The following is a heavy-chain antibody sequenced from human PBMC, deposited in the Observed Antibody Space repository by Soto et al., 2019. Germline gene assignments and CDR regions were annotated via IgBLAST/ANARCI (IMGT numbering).Heavy chain of an antibody. CDR1: GFTFSSYW. J-gene: IGHJ4*02. Sequence: GGSLRLSCVASGFTFSSYWMSWVRQAPGKGLEWVANINQDGSEKHYVDSVRGRFTISRDNARNSLYLELSSLRAEDTAVYYCARWSNWGQGTLVTVSS. CDR2: INQDGSEK. CDR3: ARWSN. V-gene: IGHV3-7*01.